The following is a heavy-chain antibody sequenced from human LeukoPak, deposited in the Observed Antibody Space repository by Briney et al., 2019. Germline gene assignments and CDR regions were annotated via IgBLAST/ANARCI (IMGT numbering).Heavy chain of an antibody. CDR2: ISSSSSYI. V-gene: IGHV3-21*01. CDR3: ARGRDSSGYSGFDY. CDR1: GFTFSTYS. Sequence: GGTLRLSCVASGFTFSTYSMNWVGQAPGKGLEWVSSISSSSSYIYYADSVKGRFTISRDNAKNSLYLQMNSLRAEDTAVYYCARGRDSSGYSGFDYWGQGTLVTVSS. J-gene: IGHJ4*02. D-gene: IGHD3-22*01.